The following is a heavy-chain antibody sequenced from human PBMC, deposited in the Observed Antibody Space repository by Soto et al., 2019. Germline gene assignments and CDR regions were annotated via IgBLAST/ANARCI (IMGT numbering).Heavy chain of an antibody. J-gene: IGHJ5*02. CDR3: AKFYSSSWYMNWFDP. V-gene: IGHV3-23*01. D-gene: IGHD6-13*01. CDR1: GFTFSSYA. Sequence: GGSLRLSCAASGFTFSSYAMSWVRQAPGKGLEWVSAISGSGGSTYYADSVKGRFTISRDNSKNTLYLQMNSLRAEDTAVYYCAKFYSSSWYMNWFDPWGQGTLVTVSS. CDR2: ISGSGGST.